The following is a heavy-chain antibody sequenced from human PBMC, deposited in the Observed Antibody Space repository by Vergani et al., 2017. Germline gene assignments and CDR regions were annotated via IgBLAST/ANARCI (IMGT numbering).Heavy chain of an antibody. D-gene: IGHD3-22*01. CDR2: ISGSGGST. CDR3: AKDTDSSGYIDWYFDL. J-gene: IGHJ2*01. Sequence: EVQLLESGGGLVQPGGSLRLSCAASGFTFSSYAMSWVRQAPGKGLEWVSAISGSGGSTYYADSVKGRFTISRDNSKNTLYLQMNSLRAEDTAVYYCAKDTDSSGYIDWYFDLWGRGTLVTVSS. V-gene: IGHV3-23*01. CDR1: GFTFSSYA.